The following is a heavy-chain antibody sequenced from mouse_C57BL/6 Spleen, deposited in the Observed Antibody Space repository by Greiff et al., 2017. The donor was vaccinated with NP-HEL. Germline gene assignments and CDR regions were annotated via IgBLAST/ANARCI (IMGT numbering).Heavy chain of an antibody. CDR2: IDPSDSET. Sequence: VQLQQSGAELVRPGSSVKLSCKASGYTFTSYWMHWVKQRPIQGLEWIGNIDPSDSETHYNQKFKDKATLTVDKSSSTAYMQLSSLTSEDSAVYYCARVPRGYFDVWGTGTTVTVSS. V-gene: IGHV1-52*01. J-gene: IGHJ1*03. CDR1: GYTFTSYW. CDR3: ARVPRGYFDV.